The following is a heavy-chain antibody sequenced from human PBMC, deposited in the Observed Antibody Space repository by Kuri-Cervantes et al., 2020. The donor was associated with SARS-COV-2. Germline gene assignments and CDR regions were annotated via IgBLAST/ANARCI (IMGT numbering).Heavy chain of an antibody. V-gene: IGHV4-31*02. J-gene: IGHJ4*02. CDR2: IYYNGST. Sequence: LRLSCTVSGVSVTTFGSYWTWIRQPPGKGLEWVGYIYYNGSTYYNPSLRSRVIVSMDRSKNQFSLNLNSVTAADTALYYCARGAIDWGRGTLVTVSS. CDR1: GVSVTTFGSY. CDR3: ARGAID. D-gene: IGHD2/OR15-2a*01.